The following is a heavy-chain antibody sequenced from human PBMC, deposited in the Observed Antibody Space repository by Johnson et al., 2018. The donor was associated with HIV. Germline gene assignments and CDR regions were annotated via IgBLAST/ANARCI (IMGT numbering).Heavy chain of an antibody. V-gene: IGHV3-53*01. CDR1: GFTVSSNY. CDR2: IYSGGST. Sequence: VQLVESGGGLIQPGGSLRLSCAASGFTVSSNYMSWVRQAPGKGLEWVSVIYSGGSTYYADSVKGRFTISRDNSKNTLYLQINSLRAEDTAVYYCARADSSSSPWMGLDIWGQGTMVTVSS. CDR3: ARADSSSSPWMGLDI. D-gene: IGHD6-13*01. J-gene: IGHJ3*02.